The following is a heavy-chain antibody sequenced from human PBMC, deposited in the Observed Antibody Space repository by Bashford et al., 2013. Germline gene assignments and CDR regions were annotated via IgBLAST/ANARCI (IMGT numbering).Heavy chain of an antibody. J-gene: IGHJ4*02. CDR3: ARDRLDYYDSSGYYSPPFDY. CDR2: IIPILGIA. Sequence: SVKVSCKASGGTFSSYAISWVRQAPGQGLEWMGGIIPILGIANYAQKFQGRVTITADKSTSTAYMELSSLRSDDTAVYYCARDRLDYYDSSGYYSPPFDYWGQGTLVTVSS. V-gene: IGHV1-69*10. CDR1: GGTFSSYA. D-gene: IGHD3-22*01.